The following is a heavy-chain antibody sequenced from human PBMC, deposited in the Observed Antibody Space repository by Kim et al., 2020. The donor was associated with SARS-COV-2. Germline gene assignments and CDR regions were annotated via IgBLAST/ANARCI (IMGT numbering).Heavy chain of an antibody. CDR1: GGSISRGGFY. CDR3: ARMLQQLVPGIFDP. D-gene: IGHD6-13*01. Sequence: SETLSLTCVVSGGSISRGGFYWGWLRQPPGKGLEWIVSLYYSGSSYYNPSLESRVFISVDTSKNQHSLRLNSVNAAATAWYFCARMLQQLVPGIFDPFG. CDR2: LYYSGSS. J-gene: IGHJ5*02. V-gene: IGHV4-39*07.